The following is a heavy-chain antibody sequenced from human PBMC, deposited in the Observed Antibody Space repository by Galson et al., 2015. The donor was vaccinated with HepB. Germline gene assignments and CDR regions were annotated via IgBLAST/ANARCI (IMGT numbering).Heavy chain of an antibody. J-gene: IGHJ4*02. CDR1: GFIVSTNY. CDR3: ARETQFRYFDWFIDY. D-gene: IGHD3-9*01. Sequence: SLRLSCAASGFIVSTNYMSWVRQAPGKGLEWVSVIYSGDRTYYADSVKGRFTISRDNSKNTLYLQMNSLRAEDTAVYYCARETQFRYFDWFIDYWGQGTLVSVSS. CDR2: IYSGDRT. V-gene: IGHV3-53*01.